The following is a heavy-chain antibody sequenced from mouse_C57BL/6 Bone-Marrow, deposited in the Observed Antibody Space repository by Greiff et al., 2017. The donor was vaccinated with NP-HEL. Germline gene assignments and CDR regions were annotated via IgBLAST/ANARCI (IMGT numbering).Heavy chain of an antibody. CDR3: ARPYYYDYFDY. Sequence: VQLQQPGAELVRPGTSVKLSCKASGYTFTSYWMHWVKQRPGQGLEWIGVIDPSDSYTNYNQKFKGKATLTVDTSSSTAYMQLSSLTSEDSAVYYCARPYYYDYFDYWGQGTTLTVSS. J-gene: IGHJ2*01. V-gene: IGHV1-59*01. D-gene: IGHD1-1*01. CDR1: GYTFTSYW. CDR2: IDPSDSYT.